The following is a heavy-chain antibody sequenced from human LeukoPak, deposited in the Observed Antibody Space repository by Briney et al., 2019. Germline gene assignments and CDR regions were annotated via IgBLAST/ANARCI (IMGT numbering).Heavy chain of an antibody. CDR1: GGSISSYY. CDR2: IYYSGST. D-gene: IGHD6-19*01. V-gene: IGHV4-59*01. Sequence: SETLSLTCTVSGGSISSYYWSWIRQPPGKGLEWIGYIYYSGSTNYNPSLKSRVTISVDTSKNQISLKLSSVTAADTAVYYCARGIFSSGWDSCFDYWGQGTLVTVSS. J-gene: IGHJ4*02. CDR3: ARGIFSSGWDSCFDY.